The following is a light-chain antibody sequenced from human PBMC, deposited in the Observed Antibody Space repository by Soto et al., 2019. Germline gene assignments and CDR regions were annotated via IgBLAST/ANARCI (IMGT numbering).Light chain of an antibody. Sequence: QTALTQPPSVYAAPGQKVTISCSGSSSNIGSDFVSWYQQLPGTAPQLLIYENNKRPSGIPDRFSGSKSATSATLGITGLQTGDEADYYCAAWDTSLSGGVFGGGTKLTVL. CDR2: ENN. CDR1: SSNIGSDF. CDR3: AAWDTSLSGGV. J-gene: IGLJ3*02. V-gene: IGLV1-51*02.